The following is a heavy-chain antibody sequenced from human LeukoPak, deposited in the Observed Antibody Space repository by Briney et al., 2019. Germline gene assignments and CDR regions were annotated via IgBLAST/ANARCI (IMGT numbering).Heavy chain of an antibody. CDR2: INSDGSST. J-gene: IGHJ3*02. CDR1: GFTFSSYW. V-gene: IGHV3-74*01. D-gene: IGHD3-3*01. CDR3: ARETPFTYSDFWSGYPHSGAFDI. Sequence: GGSLRLSCAASGFTFSSYWMHWVRQAPGKGLVWVSRINSDGSSTSYADSVKGRFTISRDNAKNTLYLQMNSLRAEDTAVYYCARETPFTYSDFWSGYPHSGAFDIWGQGTMVTVSS.